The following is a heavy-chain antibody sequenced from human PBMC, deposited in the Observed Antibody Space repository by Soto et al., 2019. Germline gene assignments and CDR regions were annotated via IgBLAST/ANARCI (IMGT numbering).Heavy chain of an antibody. J-gene: IGHJ4*02. Sequence: GASVKVSCKVSGYTLTELSMHWVRQAPGKGLEWMGGFDPEDGETIYAQKFQGRVTMTEDTSTDTAYMELSSLRSEDTAVYYCATRSWYSHYFDYWGQGTLVTVSS. D-gene: IGHD6-13*01. CDR3: ATRSWYSHYFDY. CDR2: FDPEDGET. CDR1: GYTLTELS. V-gene: IGHV1-24*01.